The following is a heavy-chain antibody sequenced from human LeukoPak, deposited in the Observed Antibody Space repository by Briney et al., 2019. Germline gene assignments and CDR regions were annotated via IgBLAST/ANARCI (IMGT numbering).Heavy chain of an antibody. CDR1: GFTFNSYG. D-gene: IGHD3-9*01. Sequence: PGGSLRLSCAASGFTFNSYGMHWVRQAPGKGLEWVAFIRFDGSYKYYADSVKGRFTISRDTSKNTLYLQMNSLRAEDTAVYYCAREGILTGYFDYWGQGTLVTVSS. J-gene: IGHJ4*02. CDR3: AREGILTGYFDY. CDR2: IRFDGSYK. V-gene: IGHV3-30*02.